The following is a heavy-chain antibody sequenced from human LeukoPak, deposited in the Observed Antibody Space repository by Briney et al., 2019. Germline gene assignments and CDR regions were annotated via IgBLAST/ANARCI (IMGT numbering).Heavy chain of an antibody. D-gene: IGHD3-16*02. J-gene: IGHJ6*02. CDR2: IDHSGST. CDR3: ARGVYLGDVSSGMDV. V-gene: IGHV4-34*01. Sequence: SETLSLTCAVYGGSFSAYCWSWIRQPPGKGLEWIGEIDHSGSTSYNPSLKSRVTISVDTPKTQFSLKLSSVTAADTAVYYCARGVYLGDVSSGMDVWGQGTTVTVSS. CDR1: GGSFSAYC.